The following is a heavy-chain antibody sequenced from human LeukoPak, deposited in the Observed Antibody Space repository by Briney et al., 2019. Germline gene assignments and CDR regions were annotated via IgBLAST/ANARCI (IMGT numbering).Heavy chain of an antibody. J-gene: IGHJ4*02. CDR2: IYHSGST. CDR1: GYSISSGYY. V-gene: IGHV4-38-2*02. D-gene: IGHD3-10*01. Sequence: NTSETLSLTCTVSGYSISSGYYWGWIRQPPGKGLEWIGSIYHSGSTYYNPSLKSRVTISVDTSKNQSSLKLSSVTAADTAVYYCARGANSGMEVDYWGQGTLVTVSS. CDR3: ARGANSGMEVDY.